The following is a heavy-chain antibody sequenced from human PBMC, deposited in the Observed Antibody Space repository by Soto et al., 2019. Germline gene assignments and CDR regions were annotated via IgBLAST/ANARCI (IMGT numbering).Heavy chain of an antibody. CDR2: ISLNGRDR. CDR1: GFTFSDYY. D-gene: IGHD6-13*01. Sequence: PGGSLRLSCAASGFTFSDYYMSWLRQAPGKGLEWVANISLNGRDRYYVESVKGRFTISRDNAKESLYLQMNSLRAEDTAVYYFAREPTTAVVNYGMDVWGQGTTVTVSS. CDR3: AREPTTAVVNYGMDV. V-gene: IGHV3-11*04. J-gene: IGHJ6*02.